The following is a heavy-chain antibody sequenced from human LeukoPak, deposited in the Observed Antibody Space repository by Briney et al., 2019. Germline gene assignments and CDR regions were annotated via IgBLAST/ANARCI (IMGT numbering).Heavy chain of an antibody. CDR2: ISSSGSTI. D-gene: IGHD3-10*01. CDR1: GFIFSSYE. Sequence: PGGSLRLSCAASGFIFSSYEMNWVRQAPGKGLEWVSYISSSGSTIYYADSVKGRFTISRDNAKNSLYLQMDSLRAEDTAVYYCATSGSDAFDIWGQGTMDTVSS. CDR3: ATSGSDAFDI. J-gene: IGHJ3*02. V-gene: IGHV3-48*03.